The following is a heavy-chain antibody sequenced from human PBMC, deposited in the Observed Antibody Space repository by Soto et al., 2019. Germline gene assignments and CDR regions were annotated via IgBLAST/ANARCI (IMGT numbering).Heavy chain of an antibody. CDR3: ARGPLWFGELLRVYFDY. CDR2: IYYSGST. J-gene: IGHJ4*02. Sequence: PSETLSLTCTVSGGSISSGGYYWSWIRQHPGKGLEWIGYIYYSGSTYYKPSLKSRVTISVDTSKNQFSLKLSSVTAADTAVYYCARGPLWFGELLRVYFDYWGQGTLVTVSS. D-gene: IGHD3-10*01. V-gene: IGHV4-31*03. CDR1: GGSISSGGYY.